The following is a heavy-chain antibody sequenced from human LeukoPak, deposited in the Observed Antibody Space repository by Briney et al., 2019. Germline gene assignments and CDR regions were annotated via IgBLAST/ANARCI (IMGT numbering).Heavy chain of an antibody. CDR3: ARGQEWELLRGAFDI. CDR2: IYYSGST. D-gene: IGHD1-26*01. J-gene: IGHJ3*02. V-gene: IGHV4-39*07. Sequence: PSETLSLTCTVSGGSISSSSYYWGWIRQPPGKGLEWIGSIYYSGSTYYNPSLKSRVTISVDTSKNQFSLKLSSVTAADTAVYYCARGQEWELLRGAFDIWGQGTMVTVSS. CDR1: GGSISSSSYY.